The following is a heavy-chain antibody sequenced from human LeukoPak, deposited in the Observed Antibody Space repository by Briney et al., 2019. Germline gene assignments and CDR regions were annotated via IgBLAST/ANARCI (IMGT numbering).Heavy chain of an antibody. CDR1: GGSISSSSYY. Sequence: SETLSLTCTVSGGSISSSSYYWGWIRQPPGKGLEWIGTIYYRGATYYNPSLKSRVTISVDASNNQFSLKLSSVTAADTAVYYCARDRVTMVRGVIINHHNWFDPWGPGTLVTVSS. CDR2: IYYRGAT. J-gene: IGHJ5*02. D-gene: IGHD3-10*01. V-gene: IGHV4-39*07. CDR3: ARDRVTMVRGVIINHHNWFDP.